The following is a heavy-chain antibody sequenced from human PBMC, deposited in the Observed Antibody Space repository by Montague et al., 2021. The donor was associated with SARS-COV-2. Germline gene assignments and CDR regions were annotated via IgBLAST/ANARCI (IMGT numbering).Heavy chain of an antibody. CDR2: IHYSETT. CDR1: GGSITSSLYY. CDR3: ARKGSGRSDLAY. D-gene: IGHD1-26*01. Sequence: ETLSLTCTVSGGSITSSLYYWGWIRQPPGKGLEWIGTIHYSETTSYNPSLKSRVTIPVDTSKDQFSLRLTSVTAADTAIYYCARKGSGRSDLAYWGQGTLVTVSS. J-gene: IGHJ4*02. V-gene: IGHV4-39*07.